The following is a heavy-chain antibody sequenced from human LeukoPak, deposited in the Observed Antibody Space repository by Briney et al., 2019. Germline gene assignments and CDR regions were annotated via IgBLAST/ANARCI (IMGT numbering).Heavy chain of an antibody. CDR3: AREKSDGYDFDS. CDR2: IYYSGST. V-gene: IGHV4-31*03. CDR1: GGSISSGGYY. Sequence: TSQTLSLTCTVSGGSISSGGYYWSWIRRHPGKGLEWIGYIYYSGSTYYNPSLKSRVTISVDTSKNQFSLKLSSVTAADTAVYYCAREKSDGYDFDSWGQGTLVAVSS. J-gene: IGHJ4*02. D-gene: IGHD5-12*01.